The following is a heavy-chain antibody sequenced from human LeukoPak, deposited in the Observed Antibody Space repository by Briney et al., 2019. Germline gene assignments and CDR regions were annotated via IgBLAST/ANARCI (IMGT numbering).Heavy chain of an antibody. CDR2: IIPILGIA. CDR1: GGTFSSYA. V-gene: IGHV1-69*04. D-gene: IGHD3-3*01. CDR3: AKDQPYDFWSGFQTNFDY. Sequence: SVKVSCKASGGTFSSYAISWVRQAPGQGLEWMGRIIPILGIANYAQKFQERVTITRDMSTNTAYMELSSLRSEDTAVYYCAKDQPYDFWSGFQTNFDYWGQGTLVTVSS. J-gene: IGHJ4*02.